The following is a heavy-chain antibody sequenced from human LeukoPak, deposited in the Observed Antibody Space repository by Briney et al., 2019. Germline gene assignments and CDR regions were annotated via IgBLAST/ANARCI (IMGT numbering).Heavy chain of an antibody. CDR3: AKEGDYDYVWGSFLDY. CDR1: GFTFSSYG. V-gene: IGHV3-33*06. J-gene: IGHJ4*02. D-gene: IGHD3-16*01. CDR2: IWYDGSNK. Sequence: GGSLRLSCAASGFTFSSYGMHWVRQAPGKGLEWVAVIWYDGSNKYYADSVKGRFTISRDNSKNTLYLQMNSLRAEDTAVYCCAKEGDYDYVWGSFLDYWGQGTLVTVSS.